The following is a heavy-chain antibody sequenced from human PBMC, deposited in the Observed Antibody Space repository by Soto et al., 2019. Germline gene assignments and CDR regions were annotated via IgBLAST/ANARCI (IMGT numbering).Heavy chain of an antibody. CDR1: GGSISSSSYY. Sequence: SETLSLTCTVSGGSISSSSYYWGWIRQPPGKGLEWIGSIYYSGSTYYNPSLKSRVTISVDTSKNQFSLKLSSVTAADTAVYYCARHPLETYSSSWHGGGYGMDVWGQGTTVPVSS. CDR3: ARHPLETYSSSWHGGGYGMDV. J-gene: IGHJ6*02. D-gene: IGHD6-13*01. V-gene: IGHV4-39*01. CDR2: IYYSGST.